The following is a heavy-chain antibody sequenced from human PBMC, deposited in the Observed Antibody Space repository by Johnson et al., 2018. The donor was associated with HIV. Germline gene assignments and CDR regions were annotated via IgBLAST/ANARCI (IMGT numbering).Heavy chain of an antibody. Sequence: VQLVESGGDLVQPGESLRLSCAASGFTFSSYWMSWVRQAPGKGLEWVADIKQDGSERYYVDSVKGRFTISRDNAENSLYLQMNSLRAEDTAVYYCTTGLNRPFTPYPLDAFDIWGQGTMVTVSS. V-gene: IGHV3-7*03. J-gene: IGHJ3*02. D-gene: IGHD3-16*01. CDR3: TTGLNRPFTPYPLDAFDI. CDR2: IKQDGSER. CDR1: GFTFSSYW.